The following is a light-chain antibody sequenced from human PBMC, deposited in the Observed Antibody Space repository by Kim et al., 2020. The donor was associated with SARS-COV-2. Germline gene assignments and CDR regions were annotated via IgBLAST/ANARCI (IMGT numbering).Light chain of an antibody. V-gene: IGLV3-1*01. CDR1: KLGDKY. Sequence: SYERTQPPSVSVSPGQTASITCSGDKLGDKYACWYQQKPGQSPVLVIYQDSKRPSGIPERFSGSNSGNTATLTISGTQAMDEADYYCQAWDSSTVVFGGGTKLTV. CDR2: QDS. CDR3: QAWDSSTVV. J-gene: IGLJ2*01.